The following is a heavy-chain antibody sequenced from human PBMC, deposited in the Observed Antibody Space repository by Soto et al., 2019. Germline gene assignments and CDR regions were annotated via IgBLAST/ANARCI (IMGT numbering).Heavy chain of an antibody. CDR1: GGTFSSYA. Sequence: ASVKVSCKASGGTFSSYAISWVRQAPGQGLEWMGGITPIFGTANYAQKFQGRVTITADESTSTAYMELSSLRSEDTAVYYCAREIATQIYYYYYGMEVWGQGTTVTVSS. CDR2: ITPIFGTA. V-gene: IGHV1-69*13. CDR3: AREIATQIYYYYYGMEV. J-gene: IGHJ6*02. D-gene: IGHD6-13*01.